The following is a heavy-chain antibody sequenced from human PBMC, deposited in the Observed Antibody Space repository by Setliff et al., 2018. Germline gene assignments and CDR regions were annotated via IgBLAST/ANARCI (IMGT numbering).Heavy chain of an antibody. CDR3: ARWVFGSGWFLDY. J-gene: IGHJ4*02. CDR2: IRGRGGST. CDR1: GFTFSNYA. Sequence: GGSLGLSCAASGFTFSNYAMNWVRQAPGQGLEWVSGIRGRGGSTYYIDSVRGRFTVSRDNSKNTLYLQMNSLRGEDTAVYYCARWVFGSGWFLDYWGQGTLVTVSS. D-gene: IGHD6-19*01. V-gene: IGHV3-23*01.